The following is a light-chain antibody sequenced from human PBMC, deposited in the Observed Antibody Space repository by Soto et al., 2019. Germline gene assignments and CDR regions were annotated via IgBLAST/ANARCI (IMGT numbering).Light chain of an antibody. Sequence: EIVLTQSPATLSLSPGERATLSCRASQSVSSYLAWYQQKPGQAPRLLIYDASNRATGIPARFRGSGSGTDFTLNISSLEPEDFAVYYCQHRSNWPLTFGGGTKVEIK. J-gene: IGKJ4*01. CDR1: QSVSSY. CDR2: DAS. CDR3: QHRSNWPLT. V-gene: IGKV3-11*01.